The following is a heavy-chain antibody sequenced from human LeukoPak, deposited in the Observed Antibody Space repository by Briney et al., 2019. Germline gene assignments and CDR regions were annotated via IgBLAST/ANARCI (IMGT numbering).Heavy chain of an antibody. D-gene: IGHD1-26*01. CDR2: IYNGGNT. J-gene: IGHJ4*02. V-gene: IGHV4-4*09. CDR3: AAGPWELDF. CDR1: GVSINTYY. Sequence: SGTLSLTCTVSGVSINTYYASWIRQAPGKGLEFIGFIYNGGNTNYNPSLKSRATISVDTSNNQFSLRLTSVTAADTAMYYCAAGPWELDFWGQGTLVTVSS.